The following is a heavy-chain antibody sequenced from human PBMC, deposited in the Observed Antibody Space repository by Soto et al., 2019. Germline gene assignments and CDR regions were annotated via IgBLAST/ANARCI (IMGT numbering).Heavy chain of an antibody. V-gene: IGHV3-33*01. CDR2: IWYDGSNK. Sequence: GGSLRLSCAASGFTFSSYGMHWVRQAPGKGLEWVAVIWYDGSNKYYADSVKGRFTISRDNSKNTLYLQMNSLRAEDTAVYYCARGEGIVLVPAASDYYYYYGMDVWGQGTTVTVSS. CDR1: GFTFSSYG. CDR3: ARGEGIVLVPAASDYYYYYGMDV. D-gene: IGHD2-2*01. J-gene: IGHJ6*02.